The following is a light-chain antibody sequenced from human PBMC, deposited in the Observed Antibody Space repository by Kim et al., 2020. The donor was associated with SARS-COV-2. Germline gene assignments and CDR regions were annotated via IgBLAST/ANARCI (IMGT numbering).Light chain of an antibody. CDR1: KLEDKY. Sequence: VSQGQTASITCSGDKLEDKYACWYQQKPGQSPVLLIYEDSKRPSGIPERFSGSNSGNTATLTISGTQAMDEADYYCQAWDSSTFYVFGTGTKVTVL. CDR2: EDS. J-gene: IGLJ1*01. V-gene: IGLV3-1*01. CDR3: QAWDSSTFYV.